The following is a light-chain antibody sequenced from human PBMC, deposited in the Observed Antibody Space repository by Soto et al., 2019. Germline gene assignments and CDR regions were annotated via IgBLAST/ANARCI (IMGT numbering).Light chain of an antibody. CDR2: GAS. CDR3: QQYGGSPRT. Sequence: DIVLTQSPGTLSLSPGERATLSCRASESISSSYLAWYQQRPGQAPRLLIYGASTRATGIPDRFSGSGSGTDFTLTISRLEPEDSAVYYCQQYGGSPRTFGQGTKVEIK. CDR1: ESISSSY. J-gene: IGKJ1*01. V-gene: IGKV3-20*01.